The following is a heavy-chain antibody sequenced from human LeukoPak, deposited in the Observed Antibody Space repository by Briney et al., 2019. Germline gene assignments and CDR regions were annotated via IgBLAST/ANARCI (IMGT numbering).Heavy chain of an antibody. CDR2: ISGSGGST. CDR3: ATLRYNWNPYGMDV. J-gene: IGHJ6*02. V-gene: IGHV3-23*01. CDR1: GFTFSSYA. Sequence: GGSLRLSCAASGFTFSSYAMSWVRQAPGKGLEWVSAISGSGGSTYYADSVKGRFTISRDNSKNTLYLQMNSLRAEDTAVYYCATLRYNWNPYGMDVWGQGTTVTVSS. D-gene: IGHD1-20*01.